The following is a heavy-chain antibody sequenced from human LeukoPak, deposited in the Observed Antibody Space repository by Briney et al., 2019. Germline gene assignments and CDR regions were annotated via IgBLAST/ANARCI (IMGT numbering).Heavy chain of an antibody. Sequence: SVKVSCKASGGTFISYAISWVRQAPGQGLEWMGGIIPIFGTANYAQKFQGRVTITADESTSTAYMELSSLRSEDTAVYYCARDTSSSWSYYYYGMDVWGQGTTVTVSS. J-gene: IGHJ6*02. CDR2: IIPIFGTA. CDR1: GGTFISYA. CDR3: ARDTSSSWSYYYYGMDV. D-gene: IGHD6-13*01. V-gene: IGHV1-69*01.